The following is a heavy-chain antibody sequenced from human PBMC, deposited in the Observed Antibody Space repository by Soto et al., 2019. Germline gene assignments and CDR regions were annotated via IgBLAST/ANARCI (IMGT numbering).Heavy chain of an antibody. J-gene: IGHJ6*02. CDR3: ARNMDYYYGRGSGNGHGV. CDR1: GYTFTAYH. V-gene: IGHV1-2*02. Sequence: QVQLVQSGAEVKEPGDSVRVSCEGSGYTFTAYHIHWVRQAPGHGLEWMGWINPKFGDTTYAQDFQGRVSMTRDMSISTVYMELSRLTSDDTAIYYCARNMDYYYGRGSGNGHGVWGPGTTVTVFS. CDR2: INPKFGDT. D-gene: IGHD3-10*02.